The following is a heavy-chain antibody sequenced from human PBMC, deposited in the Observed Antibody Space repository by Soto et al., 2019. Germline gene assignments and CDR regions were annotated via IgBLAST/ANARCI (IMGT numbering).Heavy chain of an antibody. J-gene: IGHJ6*02. CDR3: ARVRSYTSPNWFDV. V-gene: IGHV4-31*03. D-gene: IGHD3-10*01. CDR2: IYYSGST. Sequence: SETLSLTCTVSGGSISSGGYYWSWIRQHPGKGLEWIGYIYYSGSTYYNPSLKSRVTISVDTSKNQFSLKLSSVTAADTAVYYCARVRSYTSPNWFDVWGQGTTVTVSS. CDR1: GGSISSGGYY.